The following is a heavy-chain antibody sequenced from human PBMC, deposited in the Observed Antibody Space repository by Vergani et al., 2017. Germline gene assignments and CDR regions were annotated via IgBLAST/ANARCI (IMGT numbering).Heavy chain of an antibody. D-gene: IGHD4-17*01. Sequence: EVQLLESGGGLVQPGGSLRLSCEASGFSFPGYAMSWVRQAPGKGLEWVSSVSGSSATPYYADSVKGRFIISRDNSKNTLHLQMNSLRADDTAVYYCARVHGDYAPPGDGRIDWGQGTLVTVSS. CDR3: ARVHGDYAPPGDGRID. CDR2: VSGSSATP. CDR1: GFSFPGYA. J-gene: IGHJ4*02. V-gene: IGHV3-23*01.